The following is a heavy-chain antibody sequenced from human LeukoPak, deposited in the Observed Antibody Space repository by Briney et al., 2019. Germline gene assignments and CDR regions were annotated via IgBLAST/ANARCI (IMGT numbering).Heavy chain of an antibody. V-gene: IGHV3-23*01. CDR2: ISRSGGST. CDR3: AKTGSTVTALNWFDP. CDR1: GFTFSTNA. Sequence: GGSLRLSCAASGFTFSTNAMSWVRQAPGKGLEWVSGISRSGGSTYYADSVKGRFTISRDNSKNTLCLQMNSLRGEDTAVYYCAKTGSTVTALNWFDPWGQGTLVTVSS. D-gene: IGHD4-17*01. J-gene: IGHJ5*02.